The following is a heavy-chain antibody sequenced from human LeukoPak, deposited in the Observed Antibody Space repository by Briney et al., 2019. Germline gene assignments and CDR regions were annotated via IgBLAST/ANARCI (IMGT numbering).Heavy chain of an antibody. D-gene: IGHD5-12*01. CDR2: IYTSGST. J-gene: IGHJ3*02. CDR3: ARHDIVATNAFDI. CDR1: GGSISSYY. Sequence: PETLSLTCTVSGGSISSYYWSWIRQPPGKGLEWIGYIYTSGSTNYNPSLKSRVTISVDTSKNQFSLKLSSVTAADTAVYYCARHDIVATNAFDIWGQGTMVTVSS. V-gene: IGHV4-4*09.